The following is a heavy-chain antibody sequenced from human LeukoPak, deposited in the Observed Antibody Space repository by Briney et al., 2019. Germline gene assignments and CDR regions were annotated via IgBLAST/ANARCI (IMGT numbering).Heavy chain of an antibody. J-gene: IGHJ6*03. CDR1: GFTVSSNY. V-gene: IGHV3-53*01. D-gene: IGHD4-11*01. CDR2: IYSGGST. CDR3: AKEQSLHPLDYMDV. Sequence: GGSLRLSCAASGFTVSSNYMSWVRQAPGKGLEWVSVIYSGGSTYYADSVKGRFTISRDNSKNTLYLQMNSLRAEDTAVYYCAKEQSLHPLDYMDVWGKGTTVTVSS.